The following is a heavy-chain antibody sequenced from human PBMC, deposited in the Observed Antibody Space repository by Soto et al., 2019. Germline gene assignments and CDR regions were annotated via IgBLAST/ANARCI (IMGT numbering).Heavy chain of an antibody. CDR2: SSAYNGNT. CDR1: GYTFTSYG. J-gene: IGHJ5*02. Sequence: QVQLVQSGAEVKKPGASVKVSCKASGYTFTSYGISWVRQAPGQGLEWMGWSSAYNGNTNYAQKLKGRVTMTTDTSTSTAYMELRSLRSDATAVYYCARTHYGDYGSDNWFDPWGQGTLVTVSS. V-gene: IGHV1-18*01. D-gene: IGHD4-17*01. CDR3: ARTHYGDYGSDNWFDP.